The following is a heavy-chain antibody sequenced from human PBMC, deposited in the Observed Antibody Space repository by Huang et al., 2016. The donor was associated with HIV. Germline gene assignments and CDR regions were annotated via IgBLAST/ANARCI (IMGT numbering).Heavy chain of an antibody. Sequence: QITLKESGPTLVKPTQTLTLTCTFSGFLLSTSGVGVGWIRQPPGKALEWLALIHWNNEKHYNSSLKSRLTITKDTSKNQVVLTMANVDPLDTATYYCARRAASGWQQEYFHLWGQGTLVTVSS. D-gene: IGHD6-19*01. CDR1: GFLLSTSGVG. CDR3: ARRAASGWQQEYFHL. CDR2: IHWNNEK. V-gene: IGHV2-5*01. J-gene: IGHJ1*01.